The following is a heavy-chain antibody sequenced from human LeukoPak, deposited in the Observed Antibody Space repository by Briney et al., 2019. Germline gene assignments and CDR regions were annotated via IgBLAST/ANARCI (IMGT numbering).Heavy chain of an antibody. Sequence: SETLSLTRAVSGGSISSSNWWSWVRQSPGKGLEWIGEIYHSGSTNYNPSLKSRVTISVDKSKNQFSLKLSSVAAADTALYYCARAGQGYCTSASCYLSLDYWGQGTLVTVSS. J-gene: IGHJ4*02. D-gene: IGHD2-2*01. V-gene: IGHV4-4*02. CDR1: GGSISSSNW. CDR3: ARAGQGYCTSASCYLSLDY. CDR2: IYHSGST.